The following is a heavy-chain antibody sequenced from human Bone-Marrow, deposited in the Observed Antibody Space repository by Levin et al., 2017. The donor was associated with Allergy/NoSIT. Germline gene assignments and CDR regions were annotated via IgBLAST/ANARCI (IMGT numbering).Heavy chain of an antibody. CDR2: IRNKAYGGTT. CDR3: SRVTLRFFDWLSADY. D-gene: IGHD3-9*01. V-gene: IGHV3-49*03. CDR1: GFTFGDYA. J-gene: IGHJ4*02. Sequence: GGSLRLSCTTSGFTFGDYAMSWFRQAPGKGREGVGFIRNKAYGGTTEYAASVKGRFTISRDDSKSIAYLQMHSLKTEDTAVYYCSRVTLRFFDWLSADYWGQGTLVTVSS.